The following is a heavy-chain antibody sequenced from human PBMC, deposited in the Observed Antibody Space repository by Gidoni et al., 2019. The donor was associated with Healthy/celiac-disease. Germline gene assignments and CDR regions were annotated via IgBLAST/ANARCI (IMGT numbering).Heavy chain of an antibody. Sequence: EVQLVESGGGLVTPGGSLRLSCAASGFTFSNAWLGWGRQAPGKGLEWVGRIKSKTDGGTTDYAAPVKGRFTISRDDSKNTLYLQMNSLKTEDTAVYYCTTDTTVTTIDAFDIWGQGTMVTVSS. D-gene: IGHD4-17*01. CDR2: IKSKTDGGTT. CDR3: TTDTTVTTIDAFDI. J-gene: IGHJ3*02. V-gene: IGHV3-15*01. CDR1: GFTFSNAW.